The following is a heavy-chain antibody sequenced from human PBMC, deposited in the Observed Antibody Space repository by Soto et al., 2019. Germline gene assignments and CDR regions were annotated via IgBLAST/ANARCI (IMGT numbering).Heavy chain of an antibody. CDR1: GFTFSSYG. J-gene: IGHJ6*02. V-gene: IGHV3-33*01. CDR2: IWYDGSNK. CDR3: ARKSSRYGMDV. Sequence: QVQMVESGGGVVQPGRSLRLSCAANGFTFSSYGMHWVRQAPGKGLEWVAVIWYDGSNKYDADTVTGRFTISRDNSQNTLYLQMNSLRAEDTAVYYCARKSSRYGMDVWGHGTTVTVSS.